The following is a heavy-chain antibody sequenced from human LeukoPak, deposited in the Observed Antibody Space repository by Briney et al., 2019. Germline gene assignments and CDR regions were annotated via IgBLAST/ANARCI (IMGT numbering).Heavy chain of an antibody. CDR1: GGSFSGYY. V-gene: IGHV4-34*01. D-gene: IGHD3-9*01. J-gene: IGHJ4*02. CDR3: ASAYYNILTGYYVDY. CDR2: INHSGST. Sequence: PSETLSLTCAVYGGSFSGYYWSWIRQPPGKGLEWIGEINHSGSTNYNPSLKSRVTMSVDTSKKQFSLKLRSVTAADTAVYYCASAYYNILTGYYVDYWGQGAMVTVSS.